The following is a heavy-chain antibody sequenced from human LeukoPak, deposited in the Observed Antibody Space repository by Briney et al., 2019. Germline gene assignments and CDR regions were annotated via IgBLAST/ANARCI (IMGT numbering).Heavy chain of an antibody. D-gene: IGHD3-10*01. CDR1: GGSISSSSYY. Sequence: PSETLSLTCTVSGGSISSSSYYWGWIRQPPGKGLEWIGSIYYSGGTYYNPSLKSRVTISVDTSKNQFSLKLSSVTAADTAVYYCARTRGSVRRHGSGSYYGPHLDYWGQGTLVTVSS. V-gene: IGHV4-39*07. CDR2: IYYSGGT. CDR3: ARTRGSVRRHGSGSYYGPHLDY. J-gene: IGHJ4*02.